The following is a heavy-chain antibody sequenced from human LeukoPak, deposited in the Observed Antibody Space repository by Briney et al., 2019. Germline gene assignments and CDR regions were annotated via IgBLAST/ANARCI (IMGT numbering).Heavy chain of an antibody. CDR2: ISYDGSNK. V-gene: IGHV3-30-3*01. J-gene: IGHJ3*02. CDR3: ARTLGYCSGGSCYALDAFDI. CDR1: GFTFNNYA. Sequence: PGGSLRLSCAASGFTFNNYAMHWVRQAPGKGLEWVAVISYDGSNKYYADSVKGRFTISRDNSKNTLYLQMNSLRAEDTAVYYCARTLGYCSGGSCYALDAFDIRGQGTLVTVSS. D-gene: IGHD2-15*01.